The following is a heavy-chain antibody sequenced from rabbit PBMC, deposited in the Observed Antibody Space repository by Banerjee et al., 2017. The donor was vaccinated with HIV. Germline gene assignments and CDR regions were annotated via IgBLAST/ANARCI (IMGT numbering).Heavy chain of an antibody. CDR2: INTSTGNT. V-gene: IGHV1S45*01. CDR1: GFSFNNNYV. D-gene: IGHD4-1*01. Sequence: QEQLEESGGDLVKPEGSLTLTCTASGFSFNNNYVMCWVRQAPGKGLEWIACINTSTGNTVYASWAKGRFTLSKTSSTTVTLQMTSLTAADTASYFCMRDLAGVIGWNFNVWGPGTLVPS. CDR3: MRDLAGVIGWNFNV. J-gene: IGHJ4*01.